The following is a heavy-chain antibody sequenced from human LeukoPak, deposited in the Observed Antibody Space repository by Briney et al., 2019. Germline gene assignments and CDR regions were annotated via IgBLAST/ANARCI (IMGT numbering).Heavy chain of an antibody. Sequence: NPSETLSLTCTVSSYSISRGYYWGWIRQPPGKGLEWIGSIYHSGRTYYNPSLKSRVTISVDTSKNQFSLKLSSVTAADTAVYYCARMPGEYCSGGSCYSTLLDYWGQGTLVTVSS. J-gene: IGHJ4*02. V-gene: IGHV4-38-2*02. CDR1: SYSISRGYY. D-gene: IGHD2-15*01. CDR3: ARMPGEYCSGGSCYSTLLDY. CDR2: IYHSGRT.